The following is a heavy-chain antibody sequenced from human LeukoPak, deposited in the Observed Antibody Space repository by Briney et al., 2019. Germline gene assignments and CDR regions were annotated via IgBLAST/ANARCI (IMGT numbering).Heavy chain of an antibody. J-gene: IGHJ6*02. Sequence: GGSLRLSCAASGFTFSSYSMNWVRQAPGKGLEWVSYISSSSSTIYYADSVKGRFTISRDNAKNSLYLQMNSLRAEDTAVYYCARGPGMVRYGMDVWGQGTTVTVSS. D-gene: IGHD3-10*01. CDR1: GFTFSSYS. V-gene: IGHV3-48*04. CDR3: ARGPGMVRYGMDV. CDR2: ISSSSSTI.